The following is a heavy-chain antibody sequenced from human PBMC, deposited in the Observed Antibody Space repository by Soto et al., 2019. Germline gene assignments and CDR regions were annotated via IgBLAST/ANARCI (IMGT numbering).Heavy chain of an antibody. CDR1: GGTFSSYA. J-gene: IGHJ5*02. CDR3: ARERGRYYGSGSYGWFDP. Sequence: ASVKVSCKASGGTFSSYAISWVRQAPGQGLEWMGGIIPIFGTANYAQKFQGRVTITADESTSTAYMELSSLRSEDTAVYYCARERGRYYGSGSYGWFDPWGQGTLVTVSS. CDR2: IIPIFGTA. V-gene: IGHV1-69*13. D-gene: IGHD3-10*01.